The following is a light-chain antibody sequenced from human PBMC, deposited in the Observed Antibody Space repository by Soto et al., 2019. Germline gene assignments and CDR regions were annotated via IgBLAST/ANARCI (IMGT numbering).Light chain of an antibody. CDR2: DVS. V-gene: IGLV2-14*01. Sequence: QSALNQPASVSGSPGQSITISCTGTSSDVGGYNYVSWYQQHPGKAPKLMIYDVSNRPSGVSNRFSGSKSGNTASLTISGFQAEDEADYYCSSYTSSSTFGVFGTGTKVTVL. CDR3: SSYTSSSTFGV. CDR1: SSDVGGYNY. J-gene: IGLJ1*01.